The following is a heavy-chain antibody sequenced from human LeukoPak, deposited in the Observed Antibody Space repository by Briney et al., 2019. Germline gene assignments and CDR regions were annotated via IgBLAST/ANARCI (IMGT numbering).Heavy chain of an antibody. CDR3: ARAQVAASHYFDY. V-gene: IGHV3-33*01. D-gene: IGHD6-19*01. CDR2: IWSDGSNK. Sequence: PGGSLRPSCAASGFTFSSYVMHWVRQAPGKGLEWVAVIWSDGSNKYYADSVKGRFTISRDNSKNTLYLQMNTLRAEDTAVYYCARAQVAASHYFDYWGQGTLVTVSS. J-gene: IGHJ4*02. CDR1: GFTFSSYV.